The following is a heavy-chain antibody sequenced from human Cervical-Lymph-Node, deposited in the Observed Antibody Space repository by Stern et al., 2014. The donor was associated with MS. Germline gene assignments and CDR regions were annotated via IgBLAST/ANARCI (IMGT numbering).Heavy chain of an antibody. Sequence: QVQLVQSGAEVKKPGASVKVSCKASGYTFTSYGITWVRQAPGQGLEWMGLLSGSNSNTNDSQKLQGRVTMTTDRSTSTAYMELRSLRSDDTAVYYCARGLLGSENAFDIWGQGTMVTVSS. D-gene: IGHD2-15*01. J-gene: IGHJ3*02. CDR1: GYTFTSYG. V-gene: IGHV1-18*01. CDR2: LSGSNSNT. CDR3: ARGLLGSENAFDI.